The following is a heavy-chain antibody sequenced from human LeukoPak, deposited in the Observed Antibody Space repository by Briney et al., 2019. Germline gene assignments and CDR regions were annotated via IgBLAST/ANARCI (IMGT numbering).Heavy chain of an antibody. J-gene: IGHJ4*02. CDR2: ISRDGENQ. Sequence: GGSLRLSCAASGFTFSRYAMHWVRQAPGKGLEWVAVISRDGENQNYADSVKGRLTISRDNSKNTLFLQMNSLRADDTAVYYCARDPGYDSSGYWGYWGQGTLVTVSS. V-gene: IGHV3-30*04. D-gene: IGHD3-22*01. CDR1: GFTFSRYA. CDR3: ARDPGYDSSGYWGY.